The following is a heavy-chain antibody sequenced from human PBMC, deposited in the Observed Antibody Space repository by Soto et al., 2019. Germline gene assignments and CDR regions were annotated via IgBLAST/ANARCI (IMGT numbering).Heavy chain of an antibody. CDR1: GFAFSDYY. D-gene: IGHD3-22*01. CDR2: VSSSGNTI. V-gene: IGHV3-11*01. CDR3: ARNRPAGDYDISGYNDVFDI. Sequence: GGSLRLSCAAAGFAFSDYYMSWIRQAPGKGLEWVSFVSSSGNTIYHADSVEGRFTISRDNAKNSLFLEMNSLGAQDTAMYFCARNRPAGDYDISGYNDVFDIWGQGTMVTVSS. J-gene: IGHJ3*02.